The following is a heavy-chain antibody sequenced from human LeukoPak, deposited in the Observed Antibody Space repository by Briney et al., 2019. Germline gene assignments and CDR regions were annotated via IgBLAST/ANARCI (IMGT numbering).Heavy chain of an antibody. CDR2: IYTSGST. D-gene: IGHD3-9*01. J-gene: IGHJ4*02. Sequence: SKTLSLTCTVSGGSISSYYWSWIRQPAGKGLERIGRIYTSGSTNYNPSLKSRVTMSVDTSKNQFSLKLSSVTAADTAVYYCARARNYDILTGYWGQGYFDYWGQGTLVTVSS. CDR3: ARARNYDILTGYWGQGYFDY. V-gene: IGHV4-4*07. CDR1: GGSISSYY.